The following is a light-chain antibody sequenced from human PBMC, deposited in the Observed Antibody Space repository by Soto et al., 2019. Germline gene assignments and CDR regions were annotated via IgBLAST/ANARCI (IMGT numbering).Light chain of an antibody. J-gene: IGKJ4*01. Sequence: ETVLTQSPATLSLSPGERATLSCRASQSVNSYLAWYQQKPGQAPRLLIYDASNRATGIPARFSGSGSGTDFTLTISSLEPADFAVYYCQQRSNWPLTFGGGTNVEIK. V-gene: IGKV3-11*01. CDR1: QSVNSY. CDR2: DAS. CDR3: QQRSNWPLT.